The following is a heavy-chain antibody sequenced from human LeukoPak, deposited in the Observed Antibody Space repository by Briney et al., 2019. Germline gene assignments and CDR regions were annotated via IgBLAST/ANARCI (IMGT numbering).Heavy chain of an antibody. D-gene: IGHD3-22*01. CDR1: GFTFSSYA. J-gene: IGHJ4*02. CDR2: ITGSGTNT. V-gene: IGHV3-23*01. Sequence: GGSLRLSCAASGFTFSSYAMSWVRQAPGKGLEWVSAITGSGTNTYYADSVKGRFTISRDNSKNTLYLQMNSLRAEDTAVYYCAKDVSIVVVTSDYWGQGTLVTVSS. CDR3: AKDVSIVVVTSDY.